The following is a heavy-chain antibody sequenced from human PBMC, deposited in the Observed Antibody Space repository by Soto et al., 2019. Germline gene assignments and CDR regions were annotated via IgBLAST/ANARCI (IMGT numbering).Heavy chain of an antibody. CDR2: ISGSGGST. V-gene: IGHV3-23*01. J-gene: IGHJ6*02. CDR1: GFTFDDYA. Sequence: GGSLRLSCAASGFTFDDYAMHWVRQAPGKGLEWVSAISGSGGSTYYADSVKGRFNISRDNSKNTLYLQMNSLRAEDTAVYYCAKDPSSNYYYYGMDVWGQGTTVTVSS. CDR3: AKDPSSNYYYYGMDV. D-gene: IGHD6-19*01.